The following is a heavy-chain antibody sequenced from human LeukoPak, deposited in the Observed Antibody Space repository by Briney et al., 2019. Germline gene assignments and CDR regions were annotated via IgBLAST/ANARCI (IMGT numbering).Heavy chain of an antibody. D-gene: IGHD5-18*01. J-gene: IGHJ6*02. CDR2: INHSGST. CDR1: GGSFSGYY. V-gene: IGHV4-34*01. Sequence: SETLSLTCAVYGGSFSGYYWSRIRQPPGKGLEWIGEINHSGSTNYNPSLKSRVTISVDTSKNQFSLKLSSVTAADTAVYYCARDHVDTAMVHFYYYYYYGMDVWGQGTTVTVSS. CDR3: ARDHVDTAMVHFYYYYYYGMDV.